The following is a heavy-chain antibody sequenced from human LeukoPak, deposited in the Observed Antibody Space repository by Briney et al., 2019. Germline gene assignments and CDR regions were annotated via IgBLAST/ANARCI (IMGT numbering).Heavy chain of an antibody. CDR3: AKDQYQWYYFDY. V-gene: IGHV3-23*01. J-gene: IGHJ4*02. Sequence: GGSLRLSCAASGSPFSSYAMSWVRQAPGKGLEWVSAISGSGGSTYYADSVKGRFTISRDNSKNTLYLQMNSLRAEDTAVYYCAKDQYQWYYFDYWGQGTLVTVSS. D-gene: IGHD2-2*01. CDR2: ISGSGGST. CDR1: GSPFSSYA.